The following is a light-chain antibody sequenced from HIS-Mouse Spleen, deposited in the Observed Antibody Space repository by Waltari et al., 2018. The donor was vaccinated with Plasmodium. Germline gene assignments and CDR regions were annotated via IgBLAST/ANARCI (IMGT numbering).Light chain of an antibody. CDR2: AAS. J-gene: IGKJ2*01. CDR3: QQYYSYPYT. Sequence: AIRMTQSPSSFSASPGDRVTITCRASQGISSYLAWYQQKSGKAPKLLIYAASTLQSGVPSRFSGSGSGTDFTLTISCLQSEDFATYYCQQYYSYPYTFGQGTKLEIK. CDR1: QGISSY. V-gene: IGKV1-8*01.